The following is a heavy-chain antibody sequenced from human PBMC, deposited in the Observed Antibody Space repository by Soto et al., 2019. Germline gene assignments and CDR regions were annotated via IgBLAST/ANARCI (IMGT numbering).Heavy chain of an antibody. Sequence: QVQLVQSGAEETKPGTSVMVSCRTSGYTFTSYAMHWVRQAPGQRLEWMGWINAGNGNTEYSQKFQGRVSITRDTSASTAYRELGSLRSEDTAVYYCARGGGVCLGTSCYNRGFDPWGQGTLVTVSS. D-gene: IGHD2-2*02. CDR3: ARGGGVCLGTSCYNRGFDP. CDR2: INAGNGNT. CDR1: GYTFTSYA. J-gene: IGHJ5*02. V-gene: IGHV1-3*05.